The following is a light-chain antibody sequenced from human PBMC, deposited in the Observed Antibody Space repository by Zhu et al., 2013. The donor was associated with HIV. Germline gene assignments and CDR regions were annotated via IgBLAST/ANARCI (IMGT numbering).Light chain of an antibody. Sequence: DIVMTQSPATLSVSPGERATLSCRASQSITRNIAWFQRKPGQAHKVLIYGASTRATGIPARFSGSGSGTEFTLTINSLQSEDFAVYYCQQYNNWPRTFGQGTKVEIQ. CDR3: QQYNNWPRT. J-gene: IGKJ1*01. V-gene: IGKV3-15*01. CDR1: QSITRN. CDR2: GAS.